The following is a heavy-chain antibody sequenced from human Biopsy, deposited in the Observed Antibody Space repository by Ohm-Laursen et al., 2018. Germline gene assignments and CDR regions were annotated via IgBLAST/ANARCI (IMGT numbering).Heavy chain of an antibody. CDR3: ARDRGYYSDRTVPGYFDL. CDR2: VHYTGNT. Sequence: GTLSLTCTVSGDSISSYYWSWIRQPSGKGLEWIGYVHYTGNTDYNPSLQSRVTISVDTSKNHFSLRLRSMTPADTAMYYCARDRGYYSDRTVPGYFDLWGRGTLVTVSS. J-gene: IGHJ2*01. V-gene: IGHV4-59*01. D-gene: IGHD3-22*01. CDR1: GDSISSYY.